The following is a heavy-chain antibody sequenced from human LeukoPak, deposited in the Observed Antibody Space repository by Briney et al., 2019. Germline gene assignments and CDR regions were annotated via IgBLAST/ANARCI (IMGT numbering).Heavy chain of an antibody. CDR1: GFTFSSYS. Sequence: GGFLRLSCAASGFTFSSYSMNWVRQAPGKGLEWVSYISGSSITIYYADSVKGRFTISRDNAKNSLYLQMSSLRAEDTAVYYCAKAPIVVVPAATDYWGQGTLVTVSS. CDR2: ISGSSITI. D-gene: IGHD2-2*01. J-gene: IGHJ4*02. V-gene: IGHV3-48*01. CDR3: AKAPIVVVPAATDY.